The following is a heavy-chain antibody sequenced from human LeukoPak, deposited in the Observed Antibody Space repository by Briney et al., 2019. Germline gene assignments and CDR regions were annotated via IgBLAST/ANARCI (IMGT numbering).Heavy chain of an antibody. J-gene: IGHJ4*02. CDR1: GGSVSSYY. CDR3: ARHGTISSESYFDY. V-gene: IGHV4-59*08. D-gene: IGHD1-14*01. CDR2: IHNSGKA. Sequence: SETLSLTSSVTGGSVSSYYWSWIRQSPGKGLEWIGYIHNSGKANYNPSLKSRVTGFVDTSKNQVSLRLSPVTAADTAVYYCARHGTISSESYFDYWGQGALVTVSS.